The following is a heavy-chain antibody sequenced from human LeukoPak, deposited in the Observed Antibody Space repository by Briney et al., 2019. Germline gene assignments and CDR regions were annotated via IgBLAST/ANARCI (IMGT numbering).Heavy chain of an antibody. CDR3: VSFYETY. V-gene: IGHV3-74*01. Sequence: GGSLRLSCAASGNYWMQWVRQAPGKGLVWVSHINSDGSWTSYADSVKGRFTISKDNAKNTVYLQMNSLRAEDTAVYYCVSFYETYWGRGTLVTVSS. D-gene: IGHD2/OR15-2a*01. CDR1: GNYW. J-gene: IGHJ4*02. CDR2: INSDGSWT.